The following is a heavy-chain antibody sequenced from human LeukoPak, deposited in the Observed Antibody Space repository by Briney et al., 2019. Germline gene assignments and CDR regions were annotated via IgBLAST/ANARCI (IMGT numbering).Heavy chain of an antibody. J-gene: IGHJ4*02. CDR2: IYHSGST. CDR3: ARVVVALYGDYGSVDY. CDR1: GGSISSGGYS. Sequence: SETLSLTCAVSGGSISSGGYSWSWIRQPPGKGLEWIGYIYHSGSTYHNPSLKSRVTISVDRSKNQFSLKLSSVTAADTAVYYCARVVVALYGDYGSVDYWGQGTLVTVSS. V-gene: IGHV4-30-2*01. D-gene: IGHD4-17*01.